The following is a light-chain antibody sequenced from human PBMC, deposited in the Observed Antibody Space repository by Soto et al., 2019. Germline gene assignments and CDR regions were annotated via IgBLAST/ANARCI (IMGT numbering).Light chain of an antibody. J-gene: IGKJ4*01. Sequence: DIQVTQSPSSVSASVGDRVTITCRASQGLVNWLAWYQQKPVKAPKLLIYAASIFQGGVPSRFSGSGSGTDFTLTISSLQPEDFATYYCQQTSSFPLTFGGGTKVEIK. CDR2: AAS. CDR1: QGLVNW. V-gene: IGKV1-12*01. CDR3: QQTSSFPLT.